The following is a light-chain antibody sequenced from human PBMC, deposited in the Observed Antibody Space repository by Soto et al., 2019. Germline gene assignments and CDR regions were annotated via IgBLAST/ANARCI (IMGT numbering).Light chain of an antibody. CDR2: AGS. CDR1: QTIGRY. V-gene: IGKV1-39*01. CDR3: QQSFITPHT. Sequence: IPMTQSPSSLSASGGDRVTITCRASQTIGRYLNWYQQQPGKAPKLLIYAGSNLQSGVPSRFSGTGSGTDFTLTISSLQPEDFATYYCQQSFITPHTLGQGTKVDIK. J-gene: IGKJ2*01.